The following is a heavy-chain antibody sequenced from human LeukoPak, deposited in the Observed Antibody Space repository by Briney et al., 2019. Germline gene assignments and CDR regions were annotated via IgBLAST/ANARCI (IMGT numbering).Heavy chain of an antibody. CDR2: IYYSGST. D-gene: IGHD3-16*01. V-gene: IGHV4-39*01. J-gene: IGHJ5*02. CDR1: GGSISSSSYY. CDR3: ARHYEGSTLLFNWFDP. Sequence: SETLSLTCTVSGGSISSSSYYWGWIRQPPGKGLEWIGSIYYSGSTYYNPSLKSRVTISADTSKNQFSLKLSSVTAADTAVYYCARHYEGSTLLFNWFDPWGQGTLVTVSS.